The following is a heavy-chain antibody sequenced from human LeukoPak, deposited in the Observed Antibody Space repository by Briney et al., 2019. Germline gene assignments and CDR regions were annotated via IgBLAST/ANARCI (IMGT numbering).Heavy chain of an antibody. Sequence: GGSLRLSCAASGFTFDDYGMTWFRQAPEKGLEWVSGVIWNGGSTDYADSVKGRFTISRDNTKNSLYLQMNSLRAEDTALYFCARVAAATGPDYWGQGTLVTVSS. D-gene: IGHD6-13*01. CDR1: GFTFDDYG. CDR3: ARVAAATGPDY. J-gene: IGHJ4*02. V-gene: IGHV3-20*04. CDR2: VIWNGGST.